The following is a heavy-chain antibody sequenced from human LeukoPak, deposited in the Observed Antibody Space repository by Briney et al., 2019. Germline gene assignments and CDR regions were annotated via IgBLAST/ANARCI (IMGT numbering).Heavy chain of an antibody. CDR2: IYDDNT. CDR3: ARERRWEPLDY. V-gene: IGHV3-69-1*01. J-gene: IGHJ4*02. D-gene: IGHD1-26*01. Sequence: GSLRLSCAASGFTVSAYAMAWVRQAPGKGLEWVSTIYDDNTYYADSVKGRFTISRDNAKNSLYLQMNSLRAEDTAVYYCARERRWEPLDYWGQGTLVTVSS. CDR1: GFTVSAYA.